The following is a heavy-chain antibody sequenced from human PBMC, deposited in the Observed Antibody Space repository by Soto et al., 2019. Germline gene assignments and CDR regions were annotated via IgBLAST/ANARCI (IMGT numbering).Heavy chain of an antibody. CDR2: IYHSGSA. V-gene: IGHV4-61*01. D-gene: IGHD5-18*01. J-gene: IGHJ4*02. CDR1: GGAVSSGTYY. CDR3: ARGRGDTATFDF. Sequence: SETLSLTCTVSGGAVSSGTYYWSWIRQPPGKGLEWIGYIYHSGSANNNPSLKGRVTISVDTAKNQFSLKLSSATTADTAVYYCARGRGDTATFDFWGQGTPVTFSS.